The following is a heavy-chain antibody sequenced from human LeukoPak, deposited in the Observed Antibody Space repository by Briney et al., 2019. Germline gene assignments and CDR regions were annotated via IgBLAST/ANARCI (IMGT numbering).Heavy chain of an antibody. CDR3: ARALVGATNGGWFDP. J-gene: IGHJ5*02. D-gene: IGHD1-26*01. V-gene: IGHV4-61*01. CDR1: GGSISSSSYY. CDR2: IYYSGST. Sequence: PSETLSLTCTVSGGSISSSSYYWSWIRQPPGKGLEWIGYIYYSGSTNYNPSLKSRVTISVDTSKNQFSLKLSSVTAADTAVYYCARALVGATNGGWFDPWGQGTLVTVSS.